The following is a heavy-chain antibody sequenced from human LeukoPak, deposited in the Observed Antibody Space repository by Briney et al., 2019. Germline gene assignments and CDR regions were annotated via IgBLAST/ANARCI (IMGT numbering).Heavy chain of an antibody. J-gene: IGHJ6*03. CDR2: MNPNSGNT. Sequence: ASVKVSCKASGYTFTSYDINWVRQATGQGLEWMGWMNPNSGNTGYAQKFQGRVTMTRNTSISTAYMELSNLRSEDTAVYYCARGRRGTTLNDRYYYYYMDVWGKGTTVTVSS. D-gene: IGHD2/OR15-2a*01. CDR3: ARGRRGTTLNDRYYYYYMDV. CDR1: GYTFTSYD. V-gene: IGHV1-8*01.